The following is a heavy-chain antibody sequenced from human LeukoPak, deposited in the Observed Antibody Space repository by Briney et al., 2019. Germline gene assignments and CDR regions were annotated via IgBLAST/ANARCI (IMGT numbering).Heavy chain of an antibody. J-gene: IGHJ4*02. CDR2: INSDGSST. Sequence: PGGXLRLSCAASGFTFSSYWMHWVRQAPGKGLVWVSRINSDGSSTIYADSVKGRLTISRDNAKNTLYLQMNSLRAEDTAVYYFAREIDTAYYDFWSGYYRGYFDYWGQGTLVTVSS. V-gene: IGHV3-74*01. CDR1: GFTFSSYW. D-gene: IGHD3-3*01. CDR3: AREIDTAYYDFWSGYYRGYFDY.